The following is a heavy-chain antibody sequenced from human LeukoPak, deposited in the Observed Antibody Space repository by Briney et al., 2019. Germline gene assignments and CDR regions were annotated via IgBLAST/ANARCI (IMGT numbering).Heavy chain of an antibody. D-gene: IGHD2-8*02. CDR1: GFTVSSNY. J-gene: IGHJ4*02. CDR2: ISGSGGST. Sequence: PGGSLRLSCAASGFTVSSNYMSWVRQAPGKGLEWVSTISGSGGSTNHADPVKGRFAISRDNSKNTLYLQMNSLRAEDTALYYCAKGYWEAYFDYWGQGTLVTVSS. V-gene: IGHV3-23*01. CDR3: AKGYWEAYFDY.